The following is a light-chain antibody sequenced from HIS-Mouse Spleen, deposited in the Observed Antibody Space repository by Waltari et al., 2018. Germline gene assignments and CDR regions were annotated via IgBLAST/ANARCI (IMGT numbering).Light chain of an antibody. J-gene: IGLJ2*01. CDR2: EVS. CDR3: SSYTSSSTLV. Sequence: QSALTQPASVSGSPGQSITISCTGTSSDVGFYNNVSWYQQHPGKAPKLMIYEVSTRPSGVSNRFSGSKSGNTASLTISGLQAEDEADYYCSSYTSSSTLVFGGGTKLTVL. V-gene: IGLV2-14*01. CDR1: SSDVGFYNN.